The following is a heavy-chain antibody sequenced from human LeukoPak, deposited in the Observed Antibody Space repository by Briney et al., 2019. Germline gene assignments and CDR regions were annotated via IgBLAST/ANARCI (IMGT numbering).Heavy chain of an antibody. CDR1: GASISGNY. D-gene: IGHD2/OR15-2a*01. CDR2: IYYTGNT. V-gene: IGHV4-59*01. J-gene: IGHJ5*02. Sequence: SGTLSLTCTVSGASISGNYWSWIRQPPGKGLEWMGYIYYTGNTNYNPSLKSRVAISVDTSKNQLSLKLSSVTAADTAVYYCARGNSHDHLAWFGPWGQGTLVSVSS. CDR3: ARGNSHDHLAWFGP.